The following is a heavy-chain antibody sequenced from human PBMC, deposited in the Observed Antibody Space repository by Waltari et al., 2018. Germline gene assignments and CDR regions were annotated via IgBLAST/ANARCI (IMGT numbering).Heavy chain of an antibody. V-gene: IGHV3-7*02. CDR2: IKQDGSTK. Sequence: EVQLVESGGDLVQPGGSLRLSCAASGFSFDKYWMAWVRQAPGKGLEWVANIKQDGSTKYYEASVRGRFTISRDNAKNSLYLQMNSLRAEDTAVYYCARGRGDGANFFFDYWGQGTLVTGSS. CDR1: GFSFDKYW. CDR3: ARGRGDGANFFFDY. D-gene: IGHD3-3*01. J-gene: IGHJ4*02.